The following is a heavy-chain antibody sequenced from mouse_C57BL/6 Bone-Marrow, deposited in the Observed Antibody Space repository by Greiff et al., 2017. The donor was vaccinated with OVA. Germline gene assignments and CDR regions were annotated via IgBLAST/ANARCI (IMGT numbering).Heavy chain of an antibody. J-gene: IGHJ4*01. D-gene: IGHD2-2*01. Sequence: QVQLQQPGAELVMPGASVKLSCKASGYTFTSYWMHWVKQRPGQGLEWIGEIDPSDSYTNYNQKFKGKSTLTVDKSSSTAYMQLSSLTSDDSAVYYCARVEDNGYDDYAMDYWGQGTSVTVSS. V-gene: IGHV1-69*01. CDR2: IDPSDSYT. CDR1: GYTFTSYW. CDR3: ARVEDNGYDDYAMDY.